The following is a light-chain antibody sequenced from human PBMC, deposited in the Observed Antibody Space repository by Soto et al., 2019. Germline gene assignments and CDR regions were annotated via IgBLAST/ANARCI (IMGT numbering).Light chain of an antibody. CDR2: STS. V-gene: IGKV1-39*01. J-gene: IGKJ1*01. CDR1: QSISYY. CDR3: QQSYSTPWT. Sequence: DIQMTQSPSSLSASVGDRVTITCRASQSISYYLNWYQQKQGRAPRLLIYSTSTLQSGVPSKFSGSASETDFTLTISSLQPEDFATYYCQQSYSTPWTFGQGTKV.